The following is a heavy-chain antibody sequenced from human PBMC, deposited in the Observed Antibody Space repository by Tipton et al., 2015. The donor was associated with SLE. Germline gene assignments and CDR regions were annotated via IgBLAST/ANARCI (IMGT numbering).Heavy chain of an antibody. Sequence: TLSLTCTVSGGSISSGGYYWGWIRQPPGKGLEWIGSIYYSGSTYYNPSLKSRVTISVDTSKNQFSLKLSSVTAADTAVYYCASLGYCSGGSCYSFDYWGQGTLVTVSS. CDR3: ASLGYCSGGSCYSFDY. CDR2: IYYSGST. CDR1: GGSISSGGYY. V-gene: IGHV4-39*07. J-gene: IGHJ4*02. D-gene: IGHD2-15*01.